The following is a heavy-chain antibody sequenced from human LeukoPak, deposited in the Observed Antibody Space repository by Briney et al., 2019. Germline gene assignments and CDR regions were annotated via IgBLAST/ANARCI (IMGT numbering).Heavy chain of an antibody. D-gene: IGHD3-22*01. CDR1: GGSISSYY. CDR2: IYYSGST. CDR3: ARHRFITYYYDSSGPDFDY. V-gene: IGHV4-59*08. J-gene: IGHJ4*02. Sequence: SETLSPTCTVSGGSISSYYWSWIRQPPGKGLEWIGYIYYSGSTNYNPSLKSRVIISVDTSKNQFSLKLSSVTAADTAVYYCARHRFITYYYDSSGPDFDYWGQGTLVTVSS.